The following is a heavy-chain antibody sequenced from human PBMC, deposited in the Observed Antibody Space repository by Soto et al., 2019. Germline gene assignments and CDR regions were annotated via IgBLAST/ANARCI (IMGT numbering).Heavy chain of an antibody. CDR1: GFIFSNFA. V-gene: IGHV3-33*01. J-gene: IGHJ4*02. Sequence: QVQLVESGGGVVQPGKSLRLSCAASGFIFSNFAMYWVRQAPGKGLEWVAVIWYDGSNKYYADSVKGRFTISRDNSKNTLSLQMNSLGAEDTAVYYCARDSGYSDYWGQGTLVTVSS. D-gene: IGHD1-26*01. CDR2: IWYDGSNK. CDR3: ARDSGYSDY.